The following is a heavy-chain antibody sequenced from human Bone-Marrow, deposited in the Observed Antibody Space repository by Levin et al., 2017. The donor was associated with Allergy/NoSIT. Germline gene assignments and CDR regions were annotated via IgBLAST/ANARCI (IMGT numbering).Heavy chain of an antibody. CDR3: ARGGDGACHGTH. CDR1: GFTFSSYW. V-gene: IGHV3-74*01. Sequence: GGSLRLSCAASGFTFSSYWMHWVRQVPGKGLVWVSRINTDGSSTNYADSVKGRFTVSRDNARNTLYLQLNGLRAEDTAIYYCARGGDGACHGTHWGQGALVTVSS. J-gene: IGHJ4*02. CDR2: INTDGSST. D-gene: IGHD2-21*02.